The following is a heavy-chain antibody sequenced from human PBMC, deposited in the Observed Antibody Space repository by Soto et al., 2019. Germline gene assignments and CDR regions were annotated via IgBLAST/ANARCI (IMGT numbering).Heavy chain of an antibody. J-gene: IGHJ5*02. CDR3: ARRDYDCSYNWFDP. CDR2: IYYSGST. CDR1: GGSISSGGYY. V-gene: IGHV4-31*03. Sequence: PSETLSLTCTVSGGSISSGGYYWSWIRQHPGKGLEWIGYIYYSGSTYYNPSLKSRVTISVDTSKNQFSLKLSSVTAADTAVYYCARRDYDCSYNWFDPWGQGTLVTVSS. D-gene: IGHD3-22*01.